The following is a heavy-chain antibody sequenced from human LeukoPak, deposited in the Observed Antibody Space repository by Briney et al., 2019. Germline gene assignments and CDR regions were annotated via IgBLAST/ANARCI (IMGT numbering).Heavy chain of an antibody. V-gene: IGHV3-33*04. J-gene: IGHJ6*02. CDR3: ARVGRRLGPYGYYYYGMDV. CDR2: IWYEGSNK. D-gene: IGHD3-10*01. CDR1: GFTFRSDG. Sequence: PGRSLTLSCAASGFTFRSDGMHWVRQAPGKGLEWVALIWYEGSNKYYADSVKGRFTISRDNSKNTLYLQMNSLRAGDTAVYYCARVGRRLGPYGYYYYGMDVWGQGTTVTVSS.